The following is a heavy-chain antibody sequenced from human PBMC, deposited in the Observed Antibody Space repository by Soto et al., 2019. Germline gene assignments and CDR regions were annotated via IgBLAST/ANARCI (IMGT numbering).Heavy chain of an antibody. CDR3: TTDADSSGYLFMAP. D-gene: IGHD3-22*01. CDR1: GGTFSSYA. J-gene: IGHJ5*02. Sequence: SVKVSCKASGGTFSSYAISWVRQAPGQGLEWMGGIIPIFGTANYAQKFQGRVTITADESTSTAYMELSSLKTEDTAVYYCTTDADSSGYLFMAPWGQGTLVTVSS. CDR2: IIPIFGTA. V-gene: IGHV1-69*13.